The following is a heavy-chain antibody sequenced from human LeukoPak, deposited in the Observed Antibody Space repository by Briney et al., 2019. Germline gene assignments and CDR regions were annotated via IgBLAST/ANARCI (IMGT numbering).Heavy chain of an antibody. CDR1: GFTFSNYA. CDR2: INSDGSST. J-gene: IGHJ5*02. Sequence: GGSLRLSCAVSGFTFSNYAMGWVRQAPGKGLEWVSSINSDGSSTSYADSVKGRFTISRDNAKNTLYLQMNSLRAEDTAVYYCAKDRGWNDLVNWFDPWGQGTLVAVSS. D-gene: IGHD1-1*01. V-gene: IGHV3-74*01. CDR3: AKDRGWNDLVNWFDP.